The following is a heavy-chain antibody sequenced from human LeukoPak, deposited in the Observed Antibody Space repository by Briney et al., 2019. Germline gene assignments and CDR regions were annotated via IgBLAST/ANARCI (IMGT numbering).Heavy chain of an antibody. D-gene: IGHD1-26*01. CDR1: GGTFSSYA. CDR3: ARGSQGETWEFDY. CDR2: IIPIFGTA. Sequence: GASVKVSCKASGGTFSSYAISWVRQAPGQGLEWMGGIIPIFGTANYAQKFQGRVTITADESTSTAYMELSSLRSEDTAVYYCARGSQGETWEFDYWGQGTPVTVSS. V-gene: IGHV1-69*01. J-gene: IGHJ4*02.